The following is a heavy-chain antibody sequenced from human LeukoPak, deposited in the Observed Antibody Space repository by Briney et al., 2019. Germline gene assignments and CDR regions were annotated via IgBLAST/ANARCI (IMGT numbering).Heavy chain of an antibody. D-gene: IGHD4-23*01. CDR1: GGSISSYY. Sequence: SETLSLTCTVSGGSISSYYWSWIRQPPGKGLEWIGYIYYSGSTNDNPSLKSRVTISVDTSKNQFSLKLSSVTAADTAVYYCARHDYGGNPGFDYWGQGTLVTVPS. CDR3: ARHDYGGNPGFDY. CDR2: IYYSGST. J-gene: IGHJ4*02. V-gene: IGHV4-59*08.